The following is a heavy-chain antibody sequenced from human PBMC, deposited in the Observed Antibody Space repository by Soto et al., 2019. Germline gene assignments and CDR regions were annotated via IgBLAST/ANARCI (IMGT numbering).Heavy chain of an antibody. CDR1: GFTFSTYA. D-gene: IGHD3-10*01. V-gene: IGHV3-23*01. CDR2: ISSSGGNT. J-gene: IGHJ3*02. CDR3: AKMPTSTGFGDPFDI. Sequence: EVQLLESGGDLVQPGGSLRLSCAASGFTFSTYAMSWVRQAPGKGLEWVSTISSSGGNTYYTDSVKGRFTISRDNSKNTLYLQMNSLRAEDTAIYYCAKMPTSTGFGDPFDIWGQGTMVTVSS.